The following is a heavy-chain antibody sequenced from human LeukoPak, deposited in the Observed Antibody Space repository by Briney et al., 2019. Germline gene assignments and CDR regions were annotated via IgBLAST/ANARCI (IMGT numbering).Heavy chain of an antibody. CDR2: IYTTGGT. CDR3: ARRGTIFGPESL. Sequence: PSGTLSLTCTVSGGSISSYYWSWIRQPPGKGLEWIGYIYTTGGTDYNPSLKSRVTISVDTSKNQLSLNLSSVTAADTAVYYCARRGTIFGPESLWGRGTLVTVSS. CDR1: GGSISSYY. V-gene: IGHV4-4*09. D-gene: IGHD3-3*01. J-gene: IGHJ2*01.